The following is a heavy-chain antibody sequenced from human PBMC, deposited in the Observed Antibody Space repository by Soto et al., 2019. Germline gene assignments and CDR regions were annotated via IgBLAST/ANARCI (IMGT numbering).Heavy chain of an antibody. V-gene: IGHV1-8*01. Sequence: QVQLVQSGAEVKKPGASVKVSCKASGYTFSDHDINWVRQATGQGPEWLGWMNPNSGDTGYAQNFRGRVTMTRDNSIRKPYMELSSLRSEDTAVYYCARVGGNGNDDYFNSGGQGTLGTVSP. CDR2: MNPNSGDT. CDR1: GYTFSDHD. CDR3: ARVGGNGNDDYFNS. J-gene: IGHJ4*02. D-gene: IGHD1-1*01.